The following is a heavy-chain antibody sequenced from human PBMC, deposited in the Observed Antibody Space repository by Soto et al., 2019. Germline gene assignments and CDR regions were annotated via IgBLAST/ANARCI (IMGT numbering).Heavy chain of an antibody. Sequence: GASVKVSCKASGYTFTSYAMHWVRQAPGQRLEWMGGIIPIFGTANYAQKFQGRVTITADESTSTAYMELSSLRSEDTAVYYCASHDDILTGYGHDAFDIWGQGTMVTVSS. CDR1: GYTFTSYA. CDR2: IIPIFGTA. D-gene: IGHD3-9*01. CDR3: ASHDDILTGYGHDAFDI. V-gene: IGHV1-69*13. J-gene: IGHJ3*02.